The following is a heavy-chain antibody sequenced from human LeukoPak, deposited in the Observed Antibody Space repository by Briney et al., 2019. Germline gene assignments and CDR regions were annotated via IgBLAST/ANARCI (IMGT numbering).Heavy chain of an antibody. CDR3: ARVYYDILTGYSAVPYFDY. J-gene: IGHJ4*02. V-gene: IGHV1-2*02. D-gene: IGHD3-9*01. CDR1: GYTFTGYY. Sequence: ASVKVSCKASGYTFTGYYMHWVRQAPGEGLEWMGWINPNSGGTNYAQKFQGRVTMTRDTSISTAYMELSRLRSDDPAVYYCARVYYDILTGYSAVPYFDYWGQGTLVTVSS. CDR2: INPNSGGT.